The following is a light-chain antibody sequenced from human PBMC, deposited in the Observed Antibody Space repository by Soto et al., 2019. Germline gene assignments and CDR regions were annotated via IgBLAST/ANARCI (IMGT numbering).Light chain of an antibody. J-gene: IGKJ2*01. CDR3: QQQGT. V-gene: IGKV3-20*01. CDR2: AAS. Sequence: EIVLTQSPGTLSLSPGERATLSCRASEFLSSSYLVWYQQKPGQAPRLLIYAASRRATGIPDRFSGSGSATEYTLTINTVEPEDFAVYYCQQQGTFGQGTKLGSN. CDR1: EFLSSSY.